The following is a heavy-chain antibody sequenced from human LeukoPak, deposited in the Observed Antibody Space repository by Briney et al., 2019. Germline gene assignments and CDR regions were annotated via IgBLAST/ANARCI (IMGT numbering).Heavy chain of an antibody. CDR3: AREGIVVVPAATGFDP. CDR2: ISSSSSYI. Sequence: SGGSLRLSCAASGFTFSSYSMNWVRQAPGKGLEWVSSISSSSSYIYYADSVKGRFTISRDNAKNSLYLRMNSLRAEDTAVYYCAREGIVVVPAATGFDPWGQGTLVTVSS. CDR1: GFTFSSYS. V-gene: IGHV3-21*01. D-gene: IGHD2-2*01. J-gene: IGHJ5*02.